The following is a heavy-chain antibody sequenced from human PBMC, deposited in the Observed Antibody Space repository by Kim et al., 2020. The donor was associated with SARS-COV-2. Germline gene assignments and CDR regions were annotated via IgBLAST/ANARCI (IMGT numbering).Heavy chain of an antibody. V-gene: IGHV3-15*01. CDR3: TTGVYRSRYYYYYGMDV. D-gene: IGHD6-6*01. J-gene: IGHJ6*02. Sequence: GGSLRLSCAASGFTFSNAWMSWVRQAPGKGLEWVGRIKSKTDGGTTDYAAPVKGRFTISRDDSKNTLYLQMNSLKTEDTAVYYCTTGVYRSRYYYYYGMDVWGQGTTVTVSS. CDR2: IKSKTDGGTT. CDR1: GFTFSNAW.